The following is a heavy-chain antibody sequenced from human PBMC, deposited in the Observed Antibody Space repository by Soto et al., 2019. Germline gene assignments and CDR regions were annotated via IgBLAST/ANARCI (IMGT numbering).Heavy chain of an antibody. CDR3: GLSDDY. CDR1: GFTFSSYG. CDR2: ISYDGSNK. J-gene: IGHJ4*02. D-gene: IGHD3-16*02. Sequence: QVQLVESGGGVVQPGRSLRLPCAASGFTFSSYGMHWVRQAPGKGLEWVAVISYDGSNKYYADSVKGRFTISRDNSKNTLYLQMNSLRAEDTAVYYCGLSDDYWGQGTLVTVSS. V-gene: IGHV3-30*03.